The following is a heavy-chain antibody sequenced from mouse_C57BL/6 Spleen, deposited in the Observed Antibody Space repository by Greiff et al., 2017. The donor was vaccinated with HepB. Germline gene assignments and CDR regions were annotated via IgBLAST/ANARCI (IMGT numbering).Heavy chain of an antibody. V-gene: IGHV1-80*01. D-gene: IGHD1-1*01. J-gene: IGHJ4*01. CDR1: GYAFSSYW. Sequence: VQLQQSGAELVKPGASVKISCKASGYAFSSYWMNWVKQRPGKGLEWIGQIYPGVGDTNYNGKSKGKATLTAYKSSRTAYMQLSSLTSEDSAVYFCALITTVVATDAMDYWGQGTSVTVSS. CDR2: IYPGVGDT. CDR3: ALITTVVATDAMDY.